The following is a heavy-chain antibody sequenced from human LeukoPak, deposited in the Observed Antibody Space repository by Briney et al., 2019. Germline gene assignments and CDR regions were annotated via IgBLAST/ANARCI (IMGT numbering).Heavy chain of an antibody. CDR1: GYTFTGYY. J-gene: IGHJ4*02. D-gene: IGHD1-1*01. V-gene: IGHV1-2*02. CDR3: ARGPNWNDVGYFDY. CDR2: INPNSGGT. Sequence: ASVKVFCKASGYTFTGYYMHWVRQAPGQGLEWMGWINPNSGGTNYAQKFQGRVTMTRDTSISTAYMELSRLRSDDTAVYYCARGPNWNDVGYFDYWGQGTLVTVSS.